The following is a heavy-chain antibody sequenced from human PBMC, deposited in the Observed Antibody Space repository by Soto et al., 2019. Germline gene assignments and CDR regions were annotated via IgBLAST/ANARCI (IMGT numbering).Heavy chain of an antibody. CDR1: GGSISGDYY. CDR3: AREPYDITGNRIDS. V-gene: IGHV4-30-4*01. CDR2: VYHTGST. J-gene: IGHJ5*01. Sequence: VQLQESGPRLVEPSQTLSLTCTVSGGSISGDYYWNWIRQAPGKGLEWIGYVYHTGSTYHNPSLKSRGSISVDTSNNQFSLKLSSVTAADTAGYFCAREPYDITGNRIDSWGQGIPVTVSS. D-gene: IGHD3-22*01.